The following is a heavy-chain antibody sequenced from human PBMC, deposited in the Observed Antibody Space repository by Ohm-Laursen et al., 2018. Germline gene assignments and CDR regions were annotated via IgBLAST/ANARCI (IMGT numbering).Heavy chain of an antibody. J-gene: IGHJ4*02. CDR3: AKAGPLYLDS. V-gene: IGHV3-23*01. CDR2: ISDGGGRT. CDR1: GFTFGSYG. Sequence: SLRLSCAAPGFTFGSYGMYWVRQAPGEALECVSSISDGGGRTYYADSVKGRFTISRDNSKNTLYLQMSSLSAEDAAVYYCAKAGPLYLDSWGQGTLVTVSS.